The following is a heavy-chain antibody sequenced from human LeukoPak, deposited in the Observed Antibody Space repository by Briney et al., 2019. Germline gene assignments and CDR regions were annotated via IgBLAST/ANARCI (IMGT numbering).Heavy chain of an antibody. Sequence: GGSLRPSCAASGFTVITNDMTWVRQAPGKRLEWVSVLYSDGNTKYADSVQGRFTVSRDNSKNTLYLEMNSLSPDDTAVYYCARGVEPLAANTLAYWGQGTLVTVSS. CDR1: GFTVITND. J-gene: IGHJ4*02. D-gene: IGHD1-14*01. CDR3: ARGVEPLAANTLAY. V-gene: IGHV3-53*01. CDR2: LYSDGNT.